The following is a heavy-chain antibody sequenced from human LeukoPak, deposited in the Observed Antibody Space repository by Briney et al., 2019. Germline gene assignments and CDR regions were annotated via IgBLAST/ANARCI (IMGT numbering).Heavy chain of an antibody. CDR1: GFNFRAYW. CDR2: IRSDGSNK. V-gene: IGHV3-30*02. CDR3: AKEGDFWSAVKMDY. J-gene: IGHJ4*02. Sequence: GGSLRLSCTTSGFNFRAYWMAWVRQAPGKGLEWVAFIRSDGSNKKYADSVKGRFTISRDNSKSTLYLQMNSLRAEDTAVYYCAKEGDFWSAVKMDYWGQGTLVTVSS. D-gene: IGHD3-3*01.